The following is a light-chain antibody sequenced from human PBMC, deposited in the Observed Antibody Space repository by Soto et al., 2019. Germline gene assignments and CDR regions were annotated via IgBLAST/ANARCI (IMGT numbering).Light chain of an antibody. J-gene: IGKJ2*01. CDR3: QQYGSSPYT. V-gene: IGKV3-20*01. CDR1: QSVSSSY. CDR2: GAS. Sequence: EIVLTQSPGTLSLSPGERATLSCRASQSVSSSYLAWYQQKPGQAPRLLIFGASSRAPGIPDRISATGSATDFSLTISSLEPDDSEVYYCQQYGSSPYTFGQGTKLEIK.